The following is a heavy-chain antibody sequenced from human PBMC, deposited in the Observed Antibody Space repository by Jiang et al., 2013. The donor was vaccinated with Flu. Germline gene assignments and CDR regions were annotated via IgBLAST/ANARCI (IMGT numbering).Heavy chain of an antibody. J-gene: IGHJ4*02. D-gene: IGHD6-13*01. CDR2: INTISGNP. CDR1: GYTFTKYP. V-gene: IGHV7-4-1*02. CDR3: STLQPRIAAPEF. Sequence: QSGSELTKPGASVKISCKASGYTFTKYPMNWVRQAPGQGLEWVGWINTISGNPPSPGLHITVCLSLDTSVSTAYLQISGLKTEDTAIYYCSTLQPRIAAPEFWGQGTLV.